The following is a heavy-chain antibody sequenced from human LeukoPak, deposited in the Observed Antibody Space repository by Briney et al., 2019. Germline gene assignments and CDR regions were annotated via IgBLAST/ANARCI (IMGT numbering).Heavy chain of an antibody. J-gene: IGHJ4*02. D-gene: IGHD6-13*01. CDR2: IYYSGST. V-gene: IGHV4-59*01. Sequence: SETLSLTCTVSGGSISSYYWSWIRQPPGKGLEWIGYIYYSGSTYYNPSLKSRVTISVDTSKNEFSLKLSSASAADTAVYYCARYNSADGTFDYWGQGTLVTVSS. CDR3: ARYNSADGTFDY. CDR1: GGSISSYY.